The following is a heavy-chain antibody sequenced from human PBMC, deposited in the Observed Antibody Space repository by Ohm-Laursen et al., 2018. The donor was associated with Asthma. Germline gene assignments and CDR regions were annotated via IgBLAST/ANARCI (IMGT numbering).Heavy chain of an antibody. D-gene: IGHD1-26*01. CDR1: GYTFSRYS. CDR3: AKIGPEWELPGREYSLHH. CDR2: ISTASTFI. Sequence: SLRLSCAASGYTFSRYSIHWVRQVPGKGLEWVASISTASTFIYYADSVWGRFTTSRDNAKNSVYLQMNSLRAEDKALYYCAKIGPEWELPGREYSLHHWGQGTQVTVSS. J-gene: IGHJ1*01. V-gene: IGHV3-21*01.